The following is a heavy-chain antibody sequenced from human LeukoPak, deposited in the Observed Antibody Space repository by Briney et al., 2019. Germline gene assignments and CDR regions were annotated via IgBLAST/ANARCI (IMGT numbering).Heavy chain of an antibody. CDR2: IYSGGST. V-gene: IGHV3-66*02. D-gene: IGHD1-7*01. CDR3: ARDSGITGTTDY. J-gene: IGHJ4*02. Sequence: PGGSLRLSCAASGFTFSSYWMHWVRQAPGKGLVWVSVIYSGGSTYYADSVKGRFTISRDNSKNTLYPQMNSLRAEDTAVYYCARDSGITGTTDYWGQGTLVTVSS. CDR1: GFTFSSYW.